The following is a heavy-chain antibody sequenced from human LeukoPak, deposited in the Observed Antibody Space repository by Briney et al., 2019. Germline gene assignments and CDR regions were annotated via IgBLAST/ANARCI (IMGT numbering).Heavy chain of an antibody. D-gene: IGHD1-26*01. V-gene: IGHV3-7*04. Sequence: GGTLRLSCAASGFTFSSYWMSWVRQAPGKGLEWVANIKQDGSEKYYVDSVKGRFTISRDNAKNSLYLQMNSLRAEDTAVYYCARVQATEGDAFDTWGQGTMVTVSS. J-gene: IGHJ3*02. CDR1: GFTFSSYW. CDR3: ARVQATEGDAFDT. CDR2: IKQDGSEK.